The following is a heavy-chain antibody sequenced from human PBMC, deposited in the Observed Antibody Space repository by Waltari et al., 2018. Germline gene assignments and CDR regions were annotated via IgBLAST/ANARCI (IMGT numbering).Heavy chain of an antibody. CDR2: IYHSGST. CDR1: GGSISSYY. J-gene: IGHJ4*02. Sequence: QVQLQESGPGLVKPSETLSLTCTVSGGSISSYYWSWIRQPAGKGLEWIGSIYHSGSTYSNPSLKLRVTISVDTSKNQFSLKLSSVTAADTAVYYCAGKAAAGTFAYWGQGTLVTVSS. D-gene: IGHD6-13*01. CDR3: AGKAAAGTFAY. V-gene: IGHV4-4*07.